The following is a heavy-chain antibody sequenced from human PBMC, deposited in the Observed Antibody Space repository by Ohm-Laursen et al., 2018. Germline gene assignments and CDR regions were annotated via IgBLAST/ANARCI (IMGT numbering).Heavy chain of an antibody. CDR2: IYYSGST. V-gene: IGHV4-59*01. CDR3: ARGGYSSGWLIDY. J-gene: IGHJ4*02. D-gene: IGHD6-19*01. CDR1: GGSIRSYY. Sequence: GTLSLTCTVSGGSIRSYYWSWIRQPPGKGLEWIGYIYYSGSTNYNPSLKSRVTISVDTSTNQFSLKLSSVTAADTAVYYCARGGYSSGWLIDYWGQGTLVAVSS.